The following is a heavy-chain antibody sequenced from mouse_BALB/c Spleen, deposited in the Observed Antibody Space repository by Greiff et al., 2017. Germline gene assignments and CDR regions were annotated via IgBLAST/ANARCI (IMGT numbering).Heavy chain of an antibody. D-gene: IGHD2-1*01. Sequence: VQLQQSGPELVKPGASVKMSCKASGYTFTSYVMHWVKQKPGQGLEWIGYINPYNDGIKYNEKFKGKATLTSDKSSSTAYMELSSLTSEDSAVYYCARDGIYAMDYWGQGTSVTVSS. J-gene: IGHJ4*01. V-gene: IGHV1-14*01. CDR2: INPYNDGI. CDR1: GYTFTSYV. CDR3: ARDGIYAMDY.